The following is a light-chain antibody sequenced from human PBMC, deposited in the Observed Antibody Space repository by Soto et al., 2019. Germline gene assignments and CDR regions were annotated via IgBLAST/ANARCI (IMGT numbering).Light chain of an antibody. CDR3: QQYYSTPLT. J-gene: IGKJ4*01. V-gene: IGKV4-1*01. CDR2: WAS. Sequence: DIVMTQSPDSLAVSLGEGATINCKSSQSILYSANTRNYLAWYQQKPGQPPKLLIYWASTRESGVPDRFSGSGSGTDFTLTITSVQVEDVAVYYCQQYYSTPLTFAGGTKVEIK. CDR1: QSILYSANTRNY.